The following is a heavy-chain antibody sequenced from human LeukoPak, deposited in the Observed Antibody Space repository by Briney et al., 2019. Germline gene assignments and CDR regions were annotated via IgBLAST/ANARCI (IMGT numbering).Heavy chain of an antibody. J-gene: IGHJ5*02. CDR2: INPNSGGT. D-gene: IGHD2-15*01. CDR1: GYTFTGYY. Sequence: ASVKVSCKASGYTFTGYYMHWVRQAPGQGFEWMGWINPNSGGTNYAQKFQGRVTMTRDTSISTAYMELSRLRSDDTAVYYCARARRFTVVGDWFDPWGQGTLVTVSS. V-gene: IGHV1-2*02. CDR3: ARARRFTVVGDWFDP.